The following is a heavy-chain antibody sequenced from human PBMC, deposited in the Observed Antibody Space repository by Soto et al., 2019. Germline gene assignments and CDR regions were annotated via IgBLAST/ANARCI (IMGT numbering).Heavy chain of an antibody. D-gene: IGHD3-3*01. CDR3: ARPMSDYDFWTKQGWFDP. J-gene: IGHJ5*02. Sequence: SETLSLTCTVSGGSISSSSYYWGWIRQPPGKGLEWIGSIYYSGSTYYNPSLKSRVTISVDTSKNQFSLKLSSVTAADTAVYYCARPMSDYDFWTKQGWFDPWGQGTLVTVSS. V-gene: IGHV4-39*01. CDR2: IYYSGST. CDR1: GGSISSSSYY.